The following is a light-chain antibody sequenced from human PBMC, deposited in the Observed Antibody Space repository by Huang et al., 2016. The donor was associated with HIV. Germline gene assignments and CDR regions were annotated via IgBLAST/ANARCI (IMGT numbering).Light chain of an antibody. Sequence: IQLTQSPSSLSASVGDRVAITCRASRGISSYLAWYQQKPGKAPKLLIYAASTLQSGVPSRVSGSGSGTDFTLTINSPQPEDSATYYCQQLNSYPLTCGGGTKVEIK. CDR2: AAS. CDR3: QQLNSYPLT. CDR1: RGISSY. J-gene: IGKJ4*01. V-gene: IGKV1-9*01.